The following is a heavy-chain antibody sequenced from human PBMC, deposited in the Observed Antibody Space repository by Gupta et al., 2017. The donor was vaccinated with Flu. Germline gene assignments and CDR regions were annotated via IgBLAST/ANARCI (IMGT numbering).Heavy chain of an antibody. Sequence: QVQLQESGPGLVKPSQTLSLTCTVSGGSISRGSYYWSWIRQPAGKGLEWIGHIYTSGSTKYNPSLKSRVTISVDTSKNQFSLRLSSVTAADTAVYYCASYCGGDCYPGWESFDIWGQGIMVIVSS. CDR2: IYTSGST. V-gene: IGHV4-61*02. CDR1: GGSISRGSYY. D-gene: IGHD2-21*02. J-gene: IGHJ3*02. CDR3: ASYCGGDCYPGWESFDI.